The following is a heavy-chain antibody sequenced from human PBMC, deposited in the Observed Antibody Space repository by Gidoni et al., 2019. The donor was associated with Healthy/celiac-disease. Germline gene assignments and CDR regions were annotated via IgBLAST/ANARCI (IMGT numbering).Heavy chain of an antibody. CDR1: GGSFSGYY. CDR2: INHSGST. Sequence: QVQLQQWGAGLLKPSETLSLTCAVYGGSFSGYYWSWIRQPPGKGLEWIGEINHSGSTNYNPSLKSRVTISVDTSKNQFSLKLSSVTAADTAVYYCARVGRGRMQLWLNYFDYWGQGTLVTVSS. D-gene: IGHD5-18*01. CDR3: ARVGRGRMQLWLNYFDY. V-gene: IGHV4-34*01. J-gene: IGHJ4*02.